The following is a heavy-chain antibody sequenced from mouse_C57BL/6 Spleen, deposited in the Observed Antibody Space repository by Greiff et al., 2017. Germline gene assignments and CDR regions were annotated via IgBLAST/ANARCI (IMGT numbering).Heavy chain of an antibody. CDR1: GYTFTSYW. CDR3: ARDGDYDPAWFAY. Sequence: QVQLQQPGAELVKPGASVKMSCKASGYTFTSYWITWVKQRPGQGLEWIGDIYPGSGSTNYNEKFKSKATLTVDTSSSTAYMQHSSLTSEDSAVYYCARDGDYDPAWFAYWGQGTLVTVSA. V-gene: IGHV1-55*01. J-gene: IGHJ3*01. D-gene: IGHD2-4*01. CDR2: IYPGSGST.